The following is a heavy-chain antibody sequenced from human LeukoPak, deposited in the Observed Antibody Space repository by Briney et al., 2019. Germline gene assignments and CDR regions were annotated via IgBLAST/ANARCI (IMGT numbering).Heavy chain of an antibody. CDR2: INPNSGGT. CDR3: AFGYSSSGWFDP. Sequence: ASVKVSCKASGYTFIGYYMHWVRQAPGQGLEWMGWINPNSGGTNYAQKFQGRVTMTRDTSISTAYMELSRLRSDDTAVYYCAFGYSSSGWFDPWGQGTLVTVSS. V-gene: IGHV1-2*02. CDR1: GYTFIGYY. J-gene: IGHJ5*02. D-gene: IGHD6-6*01.